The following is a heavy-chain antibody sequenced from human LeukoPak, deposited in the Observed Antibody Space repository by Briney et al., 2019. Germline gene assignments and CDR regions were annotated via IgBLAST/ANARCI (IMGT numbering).Heavy chain of an antibody. CDR2: INTGSTYI. CDR1: GFTFSSYN. Sequence: PGGSLRLSCAASGFTFSSYNMNWVRQAPGKGLEWVSSINTGSTYIYYVDSVKGRFTISRDNAKNSLYLQMNSLRAEDTAVYYCAREVRADSSAYYGDAFDIWGQGTMVTVSS. V-gene: IGHV3-21*01. J-gene: IGHJ3*02. CDR3: AREVRADSSAYYGDAFDI. D-gene: IGHD3-22*01.